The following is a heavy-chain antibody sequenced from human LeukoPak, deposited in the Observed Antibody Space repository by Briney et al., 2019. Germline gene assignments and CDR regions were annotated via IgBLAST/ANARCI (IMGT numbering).Heavy chain of an antibody. CDR3: ARGVDTEVVDDAFDI. CDR2: INHSGST. J-gene: IGHJ3*02. CDR1: GGSFSGYH. D-gene: IGHD2-15*01. Sequence: SETLSLTCAVYGGSFSGYHWSWIRQPPGKGLEWIGEINHSGSTNYNPSLKSRVTISVDTSKNQFSLKLSSVTAADTAVYYCARGVDTEVVDDAFDIWGQGTMVTVSS. V-gene: IGHV4-34*01.